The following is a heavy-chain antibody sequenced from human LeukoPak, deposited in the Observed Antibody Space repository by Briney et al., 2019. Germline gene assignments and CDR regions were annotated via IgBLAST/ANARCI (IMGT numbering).Heavy chain of an antibody. Sequence: GGSLRLSCAASGFTLSSYSMNWVRQAPGKGLEWVSSISSSSSYMYYADSVKGRFTISRDNAKNSLYLQMNSLRAEDTAVYYCARVFGGYYYYMDVWGKGTTVTVSS. V-gene: IGHV3-21*01. D-gene: IGHD4-23*01. CDR1: GFTLSSYS. CDR2: ISSSSSYM. J-gene: IGHJ6*03. CDR3: ARVFGGYYYYMDV.